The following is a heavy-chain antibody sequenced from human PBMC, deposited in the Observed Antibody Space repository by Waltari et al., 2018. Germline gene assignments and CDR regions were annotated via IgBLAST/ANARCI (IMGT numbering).Heavy chain of an antibody. CDR3: TRGGRDSSWYWRD. Sequence: EVQLVESGGGLAQPGGSLRLSCAASGLSFSNYWVTWVRQASGKGPEWVDNIKQDGSEKYYMDSVKGRFTISRDNAKNSLYLQMNNLRVEDTAVYYCTRGGRDSSWYWRDWGQGTLVTVSS. CDR2: IKQDGSEK. V-gene: IGHV3-7*01. D-gene: IGHD6-13*01. J-gene: IGHJ4*02. CDR1: GLSFSNYW.